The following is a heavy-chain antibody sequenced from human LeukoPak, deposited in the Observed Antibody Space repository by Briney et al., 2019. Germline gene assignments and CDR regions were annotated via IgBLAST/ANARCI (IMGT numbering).Heavy chain of an antibody. D-gene: IGHD6-19*01. J-gene: IGHJ4*02. Sequence: PGGSLRLSCAASGFTFSSYAMHWVRQAPGKGLEWVAVISYDGSNKYYADSVKGRFTISRDNSKNTLYLQMNSLRAEDTAVYYCARLGSNSGWPIYFDYWGQGTLVTVSS. V-gene: IGHV3-30*04. CDR2: ISYDGSNK. CDR3: ARLGSNSGWPIYFDY. CDR1: GFTFSSYA.